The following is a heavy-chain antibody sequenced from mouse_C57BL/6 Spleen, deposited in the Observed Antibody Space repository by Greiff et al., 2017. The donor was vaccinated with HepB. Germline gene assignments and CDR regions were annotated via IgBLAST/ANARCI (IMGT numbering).Heavy chain of an antibody. J-gene: IGHJ2*01. Sequence: EVKVVESGGDLVKPGGSLKLSCAASGFTFSSYGMSWVRQTPDKRLEWVATISSGGSYTYSPDSVKGRFTISRDNAKNTLYLQMSSLKSEDTAMYYCARRGGSSYFDYWGQGTTLTVSS. CDR2: ISSGGSYT. D-gene: IGHD1-1*01. CDR3: ARRGGSSYFDY. CDR1: GFTFSSYG. V-gene: IGHV5-6*02.